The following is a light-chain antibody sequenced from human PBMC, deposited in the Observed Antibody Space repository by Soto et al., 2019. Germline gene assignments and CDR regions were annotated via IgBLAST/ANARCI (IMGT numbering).Light chain of an antibody. CDR2: EAS. J-gene: IGKJ1*01. Sequence: EIVLTQSPATLSLSPGERATLSCRASQSVGNNLAWYQQKPGQAPGLLIYEASNRATGIPDRFSGSGSGTDFTLTISRLEPEDFAVYYCQQYGSLSWTFGQGTKVDIK. V-gene: IGKV3-20*01. CDR1: QSVGNN. CDR3: QQYGSLSWT.